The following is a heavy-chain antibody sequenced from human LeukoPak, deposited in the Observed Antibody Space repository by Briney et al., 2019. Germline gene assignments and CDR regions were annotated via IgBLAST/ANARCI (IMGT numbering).Heavy chain of an antibody. D-gene: IGHD3-22*01. CDR2: INHSGST. Sequence: PSETLSLTCAVYGGSFSGYYWSWIRQPPGKGLEWIGEINHSGSTNYNPSLKSRVTTSVDTSKNQFSLKLSSVTAADTAVYYCARGHYYDSSGYSTPRPFDYWGQGTLVTVSS. CDR1: GGSFSGYY. V-gene: IGHV4-34*01. J-gene: IGHJ4*02. CDR3: ARGHYYDSSGYSTPRPFDY.